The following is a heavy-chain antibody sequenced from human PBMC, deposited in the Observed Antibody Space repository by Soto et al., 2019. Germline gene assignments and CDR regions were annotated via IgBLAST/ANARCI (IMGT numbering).Heavy chain of an antibody. V-gene: IGHV3-30-3*01. CDR1: GFTFSSYA. J-gene: IGHJ4*02. D-gene: IGHD1-26*01. CDR2: ISYYGSNK. Sequence: GGSLRLSCAASGFTFSSYAMHWVRQAPGKGLEWVAVISYYGSNKYYADSVKGRFTISRDNSKNTLYLQMNSLRAEDTAVYYCAAPANGWELLTYWGQGTLVTVSS. CDR3: AAPANGWELLTY.